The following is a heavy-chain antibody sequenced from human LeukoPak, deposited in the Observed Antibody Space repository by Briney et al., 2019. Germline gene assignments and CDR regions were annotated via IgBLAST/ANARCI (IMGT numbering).Heavy chain of an antibody. D-gene: IGHD6-13*01. CDR3: ARDRRSSSWYDDAFDI. Sequence: ASVKVSCTPSGYTFTGYYIQWVRQAPRQGLEWMGWINPSSGGTNYAQKFQGRVTMTRDTSISTAYMELSRLRSDDTAVYYCARDRRSSSWYDDAFDIWGQGTMVTVSS. J-gene: IGHJ3*02. CDR1: GYTFTGYY. V-gene: IGHV1-2*02. CDR2: INPSSGGT.